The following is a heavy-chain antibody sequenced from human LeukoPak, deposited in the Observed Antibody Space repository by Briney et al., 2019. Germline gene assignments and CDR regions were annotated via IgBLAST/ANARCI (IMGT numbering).Heavy chain of an antibody. CDR3: AKDFRIGYSAHFDY. CDR2: ISYDGSNK. V-gene: IGHV3-30*04. D-gene: IGHD2-21*01. J-gene: IGHJ4*02. Sequence: GGSLRLSCAVSGFTFSSYAMHWVRQAPGKGLEWVAVISYDGSNKYYADSVKGRFTISRDNSKNTLYLQMDSLRGEDTAVYYCAKDFRIGYSAHFDYWGQGALVTVSS. CDR1: GFTFSSYA.